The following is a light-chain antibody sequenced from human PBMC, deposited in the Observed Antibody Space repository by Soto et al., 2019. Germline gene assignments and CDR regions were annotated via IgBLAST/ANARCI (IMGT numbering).Light chain of an antibody. Sequence: EFVLTQSPGTRSLSPGERATLSCRASQTLRNNYLAWYQQKPGQAPRLLIYDASSRATGIPDRFSGGGSGTDFTLTISRLEPEDFAVYYCQQFSSYPLTFGGGTKVDIK. CDR2: DAS. V-gene: IGKV3-20*01. CDR3: QQFSSYPLT. J-gene: IGKJ4*01. CDR1: QTLRNNY.